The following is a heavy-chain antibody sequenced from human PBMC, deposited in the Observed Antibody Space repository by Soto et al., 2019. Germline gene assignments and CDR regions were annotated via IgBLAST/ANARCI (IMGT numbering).Heavy chain of an antibody. J-gene: IGHJ4*02. D-gene: IGHD2-2*01. CDR2: INHSGST. Sequence: PSETLSLTCAVYGGSFSGYYWSWIRQPPGKGLEWIGEINHSGSTNYNPSLKSRVTISVDTSKNQFSLKLSSVTAADTAVYYCARGIKYQLLSSFDHWGQGTLVTVSS. CDR1: GGSFSGYY. CDR3: ARGIKYQLLSSFDH. V-gene: IGHV4-34*01.